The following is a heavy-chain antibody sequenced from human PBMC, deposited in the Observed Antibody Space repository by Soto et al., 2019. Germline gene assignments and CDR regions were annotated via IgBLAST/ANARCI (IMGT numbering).Heavy chain of an antibody. CDR1: GGSISSGDYY. CDR2: IYCSGST. J-gene: IGHJ5*02. Sequence: QVQLQESGPGLVKPSQTLSLTCTVSGGSISSGDYYWSWIRQPPGKGLEWIGYIYCSGSTYYNPSLKSRVTISVDTSTNQFSLKLSSVTAADTAVYYCASLGDYGDWWFDPWGQGTLVTVSS. V-gene: IGHV4-30-4*01. D-gene: IGHD4-17*01. CDR3: ASLGDYGDWWFDP.